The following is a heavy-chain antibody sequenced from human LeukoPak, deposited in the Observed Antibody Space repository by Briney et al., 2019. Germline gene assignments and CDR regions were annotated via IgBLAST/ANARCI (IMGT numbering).Heavy chain of an antibody. V-gene: IGHV3-48*01. Sequence: GGSLRLSCAASGFTFSSYSMNWVRQAPGKGLEWVSYISSSSTIYYADSVKGRFTISRDNAKNSLYLQMNSLRAEDTAVYYCATRGSGSYYLVYFDYWGQGTLVTVSS. CDR2: ISSSSTI. J-gene: IGHJ4*02. D-gene: IGHD3-10*01. CDR3: ATRGSGSYYLVYFDY. CDR1: GFTFSSYS.